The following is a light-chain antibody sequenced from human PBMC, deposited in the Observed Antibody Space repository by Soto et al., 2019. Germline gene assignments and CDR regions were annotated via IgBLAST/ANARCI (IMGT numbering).Light chain of an antibody. Sequence: QSALTQPASVSGSPGQSITISCTGTSSDVGGYNYVSWYQQHPGKAPKLMIYDVTNRPSGVSDRFSGSKSGNTASLTISGLQAEDEADYYCNSYTSSSTHVFGTGIKLTVL. CDR3: NSYTSSSTHV. V-gene: IGLV2-14*03. J-gene: IGLJ1*01. CDR1: SSDVGGYNY. CDR2: DVT.